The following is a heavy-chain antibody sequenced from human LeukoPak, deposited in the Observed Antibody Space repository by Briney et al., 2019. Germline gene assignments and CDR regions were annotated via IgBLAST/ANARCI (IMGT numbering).Heavy chain of an antibody. CDR2: ISYDGSNK. J-gene: IGHJ4*02. D-gene: IGHD5-18*01. CDR3: AKLDTAMVLFDY. CDR1: GFTFSSYG. Sequence: PGGSLRLSCAASGFTFSSYGMHWVRQAPGKGLEWVAVISYDGSNKYYADSVKGRFTISRDNSKNTLYLQMNSLRAEDTAVYYCAKLDTAMVLFDYWGQGTLVTVSS. V-gene: IGHV3-30*18.